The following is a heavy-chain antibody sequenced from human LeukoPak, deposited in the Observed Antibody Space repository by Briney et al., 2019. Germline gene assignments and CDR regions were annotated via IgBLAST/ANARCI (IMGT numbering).Heavy chain of an antibody. Sequence: GGSLRLSCAASGFTFSDYYMSWIRQAPGKGLEWVSYISSSGSTIYYADSVKGRFTISRDNAKNSLYLQMNSLRAEDTALYYCAKGGYDYVWGSYYFDYWGQGTLVTVSS. J-gene: IGHJ4*02. CDR2: ISSSGSTI. CDR1: GFTFSDYY. CDR3: AKGGYDYVWGSYYFDY. D-gene: IGHD3-16*01. V-gene: IGHV3-11*01.